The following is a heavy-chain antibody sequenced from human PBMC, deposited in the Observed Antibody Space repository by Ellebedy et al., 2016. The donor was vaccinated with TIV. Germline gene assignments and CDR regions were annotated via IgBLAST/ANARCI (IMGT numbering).Heavy chain of an antibody. CDR3: ATDRGERGLPSFFDC. J-gene: IGHJ4*02. CDR1: GFTFTRYW. Sequence: PGGSLRLSCAASGFTFTRYWMAWLRQAPGKGLEYVAHIKFDEIEKYYADSVKGRFTISRDSAKNSVSLPMDSLRAEDTAVYYCATDRGERGLPSFFDCWGQGTPVTVST. D-gene: IGHD1-1*01. V-gene: IGHV3-7*01. CDR2: IKFDEIEK.